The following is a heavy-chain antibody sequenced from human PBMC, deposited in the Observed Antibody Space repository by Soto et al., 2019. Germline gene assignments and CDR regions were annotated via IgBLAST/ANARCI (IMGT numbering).Heavy chain of an antibody. CDR3: EREGSNGNFDY. Sequence: PSETLSLTCTVSGGSISSGGYYWSWIRQHPGKGLEWIGYIYYSGSTYYNPSLKSRVTISVDTSKNQFSLKLSSVTAADTAVYYCEREGSNGNFDYWGQGTLVTVSS. CDR1: GGSISSGGYY. CDR2: IYYSGST. J-gene: IGHJ4*02. V-gene: IGHV4-31*03. D-gene: IGHD4-4*01.